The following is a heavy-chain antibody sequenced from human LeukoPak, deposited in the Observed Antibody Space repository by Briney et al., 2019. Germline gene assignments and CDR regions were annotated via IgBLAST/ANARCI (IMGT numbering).Heavy chain of an antibody. V-gene: IGHV3-53*01. Sequence: GGSLRLSCAASGFTVSNSYVSWVRQAPGKGLEWVSGIYSGSTTYYRDSVKGRFTISRDNSKNTVYLQMNSLRAEDTAVYYCARVKTFYYFDYWGQGTLVTVST. CDR2: IYSGSTT. CDR1: GFTVSNSY. CDR3: ARVKTFYYFDY. D-gene: IGHD2/OR15-2a*01. J-gene: IGHJ4*02.